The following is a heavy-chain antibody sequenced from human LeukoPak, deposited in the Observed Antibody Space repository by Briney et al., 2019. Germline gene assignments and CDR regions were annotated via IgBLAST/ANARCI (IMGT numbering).Heavy chain of an antibody. V-gene: IGHV3-74*01. CDR1: GFTSSGEW. J-gene: IGHJ3*02. CDR2: SKNDGSST. D-gene: IGHD3-16*01. Sequence: GGSLRLSRAVSGFTSSGEWMHRVRQAPGKWLVCVSRSKNDGSSTSYAHSVKGRFTISRDNAKNRLYLQMNSLGAEDRAVYYCARELPRIGGQADASDIWGQGTMVTVS. CDR3: ARELPRIGGQADASDI.